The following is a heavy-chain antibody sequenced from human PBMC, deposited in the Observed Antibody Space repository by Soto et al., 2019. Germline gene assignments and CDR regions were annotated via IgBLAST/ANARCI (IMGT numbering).Heavy chain of an antibody. CDR2: IDKVGTDS. CDR1: EFTFSGRS. D-gene: IGHD3-10*01. Sequence: EVQLVESGGGLVQPGGSLRLSCAASEFTFSGRSVHWVRQAPGKGLVWVSGIDKVGTDSTYADSVKGRLTSSRDNAKNTVYLQMNSRRVEDTAVYYCARGWFGPDVWGKGTTVTVSS. V-gene: IGHV3-74*01. J-gene: IGHJ6*03. CDR3: ARGWFGPDV.